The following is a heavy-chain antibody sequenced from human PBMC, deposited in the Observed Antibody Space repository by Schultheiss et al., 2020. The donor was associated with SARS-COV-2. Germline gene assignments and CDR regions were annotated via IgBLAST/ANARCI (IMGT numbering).Heavy chain of an antibody. Sequence: GESLKISCAASGFTFSSYGMHWVRQAPGKGLEWVAVIWYDGSNKYYADSVKGRFTISRDNSKNTLYLQMNSLRAEDTAVYYCARDKVRRYSSFDYWGQGTLVTVSS. CDR2: IWYDGSNK. CDR3: ARDKVRRYSSFDY. V-gene: IGHV3-33*08. J-gene: IGHJ4*02. CDR1: GFTFSSYG. D-gene: IGHD5-18*01.